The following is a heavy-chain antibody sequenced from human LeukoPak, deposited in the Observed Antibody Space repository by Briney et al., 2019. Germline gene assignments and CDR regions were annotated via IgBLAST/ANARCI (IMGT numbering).Heavy chain of an antibody. D-gene: IGHD3-3*01. V-gene: IGHV3-30*04. CDR2: ISYDGSNK. Sequence: GRSLRLSCAASGFTFSSFPMHSVRQAPGKGLEWVAVISYDGSNKYYADSVKGRFTISRDNSKNTLYLQMNSLRAEDTAVYYCARGTGVSIFRPMDVWGQGTTVTVSS. CDR1: GFTFSSFP. CDR3: ARGTGVSIFRPMDV. J-gene: IGHJ6*02.